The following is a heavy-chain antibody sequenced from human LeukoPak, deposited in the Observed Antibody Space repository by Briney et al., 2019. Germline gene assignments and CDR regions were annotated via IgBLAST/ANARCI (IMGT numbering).Heavy chain of an antibody. D-gene: IGHD4-23*01. Sequence: ASVKVSCKASGYTFTSNYMHWVRQAPGQGLEWMGLINPSGTSTISAERFQGRIIMTRDMSTTTGYMELSSLRFEDTAVYYCARDNSIGGRGWWFDPWGQGTLVTVSS. J-gene: IGHJ5*02. CDR1: GYTFTSNY. CDR3: ARDNSIGGRGWWFDP. CDR2: INPSGTST. V-gene: IGHV1-46*01.